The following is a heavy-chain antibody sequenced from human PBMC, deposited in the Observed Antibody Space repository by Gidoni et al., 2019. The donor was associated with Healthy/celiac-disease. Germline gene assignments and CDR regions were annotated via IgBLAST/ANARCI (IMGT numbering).Heavy chain of an antibody. CDR3: ARDTVAYCGGDCSFDY. CDR2: IWYDGSNK. D-gene: IGHD2-21*01. CDR1: GFTFSSYG. Sequence: QVQLVESGGGVVQPGRSLRLSCAASGFTFSSYGMHWVRQAPGKGLEWVAVIWYDGSNKYYADSVKGRFTISRDNSKNTLYLQMNSLRAEDTAVYYCARDTVAYCGGDCSFDYWGQGTLVTVSS. J-gene: IGHJ4*02. V-gene: IGHV3-33*01.